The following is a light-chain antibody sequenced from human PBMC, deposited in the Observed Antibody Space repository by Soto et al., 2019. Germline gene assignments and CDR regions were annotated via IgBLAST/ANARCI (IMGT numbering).Light chain of an antibody. CDR3: QQYNNWPPIT. J-gene: IGKJ5*01. CDR1: QTVSNN. Sequence: EIMMTQSPATLSVSPGERATLSCRARQTVSNNLAWYQQKPGQAPRLLIYYASTRATGIPARFSGSGSGTEFTLTISSLQSEDFALYYCQQYNNWPPITFGQGTRLEIK. CDR2: YAS. V-gene: IGKV3-15*01.